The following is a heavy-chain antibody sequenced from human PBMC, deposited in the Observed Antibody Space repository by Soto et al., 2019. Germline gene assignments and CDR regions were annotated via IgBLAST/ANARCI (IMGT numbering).Heavy chain of an antibody. CDR3: ARAGLWFGELLSFDY. CDR2: ISAYNGNT. Sequence: QPQLVQSGAEVKKPGASVKVSCKASGYTFTSYGISWVRQAPGQGLAWMGWISAYNGNTNDAQKLHGRVTMTTDTSMSTAYMELRSLRLYGRAVYYCARAGLWFGELLSFDYWGQGPLVTFSS. D-gene: IGHD3-10*01. J-gene: IGHJ4*02. V-gene: IGHV1-18*01. CDR1: GYTFTSYG.